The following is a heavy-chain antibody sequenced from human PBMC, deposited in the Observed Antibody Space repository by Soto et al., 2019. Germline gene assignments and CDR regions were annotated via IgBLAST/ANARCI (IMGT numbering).Heavy chain of an antibody. V-gene: IGHV4-4*07. D-gene: IGHD1-1*01. CDR2: IYATGTT. CDR3: VRDGTKTLRDWFDP. Sequence: SETVSLTCTVSGASISGFYWSWIRKSAGKGLEWIGRIYATGTTDYNPSLKSRVMMSVDTSKKQFSLKLRSVTAADAAVYYCVRDGTKTLRDWFDPWGQGISVTVSS. CDR1: GASISGFY. J-gene: IGHJ5*02.